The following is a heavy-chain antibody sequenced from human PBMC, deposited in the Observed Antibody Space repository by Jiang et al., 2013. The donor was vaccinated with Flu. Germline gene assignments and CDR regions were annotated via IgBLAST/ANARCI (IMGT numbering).Heavy chain of an antibody. Sequence: GPGLVKPSETLSLTCSISGGSAAHYYWSWIRQSPGKGLEWIAFAYAGGGTKSDPKYNPSLKGRVTMSIDTSRDQLSLKLTSVTAADTALYFCARGYSYDLDGNYGGFDYWGQGTRVTVSS. V-gene: IGHV4-59*02. CDR3: ARGYSYDLDGNYGGFDY. CDR2: AYAGGGTKSDP. CDR1: GGSAAHYY. D-gene: IGHD3-22*01. J-gene: IGHJ4*02.